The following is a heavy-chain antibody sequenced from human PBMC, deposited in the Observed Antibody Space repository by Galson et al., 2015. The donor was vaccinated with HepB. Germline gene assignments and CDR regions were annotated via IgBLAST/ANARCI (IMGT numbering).Heavy chain of an antibody. CDR1: GFLFDNSW. J-gene: IGHJ4*02. V-gene: IGHV3-7*03. Sequence: SLRLSCAASGFLFDNSWMTWVRQAPGKGLEWVADMKSDGSEKYYVDSVKGRFSISRDNAKNSLYLQMNSLRAEDTAVYYCAGDKAYKCFDYWGQGTLVTVSS. D-gene: IGHD1-14*01. CDR3: AGDKAYKCFDY. CDR2: MKSDGSEK.